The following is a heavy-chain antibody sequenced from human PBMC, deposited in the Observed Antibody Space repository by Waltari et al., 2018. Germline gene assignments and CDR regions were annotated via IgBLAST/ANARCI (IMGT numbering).Heavy chain of an antibody. D-gene: IGHD2-21*02. J-gene: IGHJ3*02. CDR3: ASPTVVTATGNAFDI. CDR2: IIPILGIA. CDR1: GGTFSSYT. V-gene: IGHV1-69*02. Sequence: QVQLVQSGAEVTKPGSSVKVSCKASGGTFSSYTISSVRPAPGQGLEWMGRIIPILGIANYAQKFQGRVTITADKSTSTAYMELSSLRSEDTAVYYCASPTVVTATGNAFDIWGQGTMVTVSS.